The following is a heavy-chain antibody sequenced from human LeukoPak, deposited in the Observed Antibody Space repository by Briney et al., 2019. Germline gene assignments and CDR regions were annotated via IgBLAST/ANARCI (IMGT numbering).Heavy chain of an antibody. V-gene: IGHV3-33*08. CDR3: ARATESSGWS. D-gene: IGHD6-19*01. Sequence: GGSLRLSCAASGFTFSSFAMTWVRQAPGKGLEWVALIWYDGSNKYYGDSVKGRFTISRDNSKNTAYLQMNSLRVEDTAVYYCARATESSGWSWGQGTPVTVSS. CDR2: IWYDGSNK. CDR1: GFTFSSFA. J-gene: IGHJ4*02.